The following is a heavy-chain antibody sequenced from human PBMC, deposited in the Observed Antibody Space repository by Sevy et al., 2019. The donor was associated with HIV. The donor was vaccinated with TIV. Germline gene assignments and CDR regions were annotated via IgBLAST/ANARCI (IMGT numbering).Heavy chain of an antibody. D-gene: IGHD6-19*01. CDR3: ARQRGGWYEYDASDV. Sequence: SETLSLTCTVSDVSISSGTNYWGWIRQPPGKGLEWIGSIYYSGTTYYHPSLKSRVTMSAATSMNQFSLKLSSVTVADTAVYYCARQRGGWYEYDASDVWGQGTMVTVSS. V-gene: IGHV4-39*01. CDR2: IYYSGTT. J-gene: IGHJ3*01. CDR1: DVSISSGTNY.